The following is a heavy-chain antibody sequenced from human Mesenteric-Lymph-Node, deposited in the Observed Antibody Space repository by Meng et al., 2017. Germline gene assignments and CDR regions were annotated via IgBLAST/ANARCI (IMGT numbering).Heavy chain of an antibody. J-gene: IGHJ4*02. D-gene: IGHD1-20*01. CDR3: ARADDNWIIIEY. Sequence: QVQLVESGGGVVQPGRSLRLSCAAYGFIFGTYGMLWVRQAPGKGLEWVAVIWYDGTDKFYGDSVKGRFTISRDNSKNTLFLQMNSLTVDDTAVYYCARADDNWIIIEYWGQGTLVTVSS. V-gene: IGHV3-33*01. CDR2: IWYDGTDK. CDR1: GFIFGTYG.